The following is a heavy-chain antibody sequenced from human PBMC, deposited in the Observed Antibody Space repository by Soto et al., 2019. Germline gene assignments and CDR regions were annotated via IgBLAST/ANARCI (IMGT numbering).Heavy chain of an antibody. CDR1: GYTFTSYA. V-gene: IGHV1-3*01. CDR2: INAGNGNT. J-gene: IGHJ4*02. CDR3: ARDPGGCPEY. Sequence: EASVKLSCKASGYTFTSYAMHWLRQAPGQRLEWMGWINAGNGNTKYSQKFQGRVTVTKDTSASTAYMELSSLRSEDTAVYYCARDPGGCPEYWGQGTLVTSPQ.